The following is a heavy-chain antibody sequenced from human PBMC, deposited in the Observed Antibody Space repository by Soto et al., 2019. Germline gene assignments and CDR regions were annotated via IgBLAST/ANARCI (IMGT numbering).Heavy chain of an antibody. D-gene: IGHD3-3*01. V-gene: IGHV3-48*01. CDR2: ISSSSSTI. CDR1: GFTFSSYS. J-gene: IGHJ4*02. CDR3: ASSKTYYDFWSGYYTGYFDY. Sequence: GGSLRLSCAASGFTFSSYSMNWVRQAPGKGLEWVSYISSSSSTIYYADSVKGRFTISRDNAKNSLYLQMNSLRAEDTAVYYCASSKTYYDFWSGYYTGYFDYWGQGTLVTVSS.